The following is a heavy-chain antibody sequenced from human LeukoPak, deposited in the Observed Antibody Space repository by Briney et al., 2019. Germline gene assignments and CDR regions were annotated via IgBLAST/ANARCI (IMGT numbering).Heavy chain of an antibody. Sequence: GGSLRLSCATSGFTFSSYAMIWVRQAPGKGLEWVSVIFSGGSTLYADSVKGRFTFSRDNSKNTLYLQMNSLRAEDTAVYYCARILTYASGSYFDYWGQGTLVTVSS. CDR2: IFSGGST. D-gene: IGHD3-10*01. V-gene: IGHV3-53*01. CDR1: GFTFSSYA. J-gene: IGHJ4*02. CDR3: ARILTYASGSYFDY.